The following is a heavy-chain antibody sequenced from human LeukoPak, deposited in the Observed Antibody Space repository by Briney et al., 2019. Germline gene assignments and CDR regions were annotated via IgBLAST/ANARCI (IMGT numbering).Heavy chain of an antibody. J-gene: IGHJ6*02. CDR3: ARDAGYCSGGSCYLGLYYYYGMDV. CDR1: GGSFSGYY. D-gene: IGHD2-15*01. Sequence: PSETLSLTCAVYGGSFSGYYWSWIRQPPGKGLEWIGEIYHSGSTNYNPSLKSRVTISVDTSKNQFSLKLSSVTAADTAVYYCARDAGYCSGGSCYLGLYYYYGMDVWGQGTTVTVSS. V-gene: IGHV4-34*01. CDR2: IYHSGST.